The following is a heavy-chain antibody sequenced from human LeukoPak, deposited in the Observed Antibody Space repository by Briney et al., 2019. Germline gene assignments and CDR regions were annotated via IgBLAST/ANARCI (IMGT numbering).Heavy chain of an antibody. CDR3: ARAPGYYGDPFDY. CDR1: GFTFSSNS. D-gene: IGHD4-17*01. J-gene: IGHJ4*02. CDR2: ISSSTSYI. Sequence: PGGSLRPSCAASGFTFSSNSFNWVRQAPGKGLEWVSCISSSTSYIYYADSVRGRFTISRDNAKNSLYLQMNSLRVEDTAVYYCARAPGYYGDPFDYWGQGTLVAVSS. V-gene: IGHV3-21*01.